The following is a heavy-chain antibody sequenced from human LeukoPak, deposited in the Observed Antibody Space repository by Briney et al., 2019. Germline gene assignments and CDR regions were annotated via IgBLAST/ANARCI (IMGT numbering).Heavy chain of an antibody. CDR3: ARDGGSPGP. CDR1: GFTFDDYG. CDR2: INWNGGSK. V-gene: IGHV3-20*04. D-gene: IGHD1-26*01. J-gene: IGHJ5*02. Sequence: PGGSLRLSCVVSGFTFDDYGMSWVRQAPGKGLEWVSAINWNGGSKGYAESVKGRFTISRDNGMNSLYLQMNSLRAEDTALYYCARDGGSPGPWGQGTLVTVSS.